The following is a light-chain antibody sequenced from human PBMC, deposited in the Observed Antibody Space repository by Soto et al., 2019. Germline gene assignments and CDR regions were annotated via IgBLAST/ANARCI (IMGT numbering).Light chain of an antibody. V-gene: IGKV3-20*01. CDR2: GAS. Sequence: IVMTQSPATLSLSHGERATLSCRASQSVSSNLAWYQQKPGQAPRLLIYGASNRATGIPDRFSGSGSGTDFTLTISRLEPEDFAVYYCQQYGSSPQWTFGQGTKVDIK. CDR3: QQYGSSPQWT. J-gene: IGKJ1*01. CDR1: QSVSSN.